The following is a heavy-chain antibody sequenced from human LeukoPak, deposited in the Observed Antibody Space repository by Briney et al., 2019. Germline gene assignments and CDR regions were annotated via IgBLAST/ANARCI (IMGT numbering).Heavy chain of an antibody. CDR2: INHSGST. J-gene: IGHJ5*02. D-gene: IGHD2/OR15-2a*01. CDR1: GGSFSGYY. Sequence: PSETLSLTCAVYGGSFSGYYWSWIRQPPGKGLEWIGEINHSGSTNYNPSLKSRVTISVGTSKNQFSLKLSSVTAADTAVYYCARSRRTTAEFDPWGQGTLVTVSS. V-gene: IGHV4-34*01. CDR3: ARSRRTTAEFDP.